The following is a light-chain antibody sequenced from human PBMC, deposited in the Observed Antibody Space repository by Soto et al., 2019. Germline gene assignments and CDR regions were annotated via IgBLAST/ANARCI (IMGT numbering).Light chain of an antibody. CDR3: SSYAGTNTVL. CDR2: EVS. V-gene: IGLV2-8*01. J-gene: IGLJ2*01. Sequence: QSVLTQPPSASGSPGQSVAISCTGTSSDVGGYNYVSWYQHHPGKAPKLIISEVSNRPSGVPDRFSGSKSGNTASLTVSGLQTEDEADYYCSSYAGTNTVLFGGGTKLTVL. CDR1: SSDVGGYNY.